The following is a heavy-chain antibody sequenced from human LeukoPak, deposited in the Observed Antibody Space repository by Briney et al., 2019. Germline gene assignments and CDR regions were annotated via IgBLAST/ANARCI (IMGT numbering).Heavy chain of an antibody. D-gene: IGHD7-27*01. J-gene: IGHJ4*02. CDR2: FSSNGGST. V-gene: IGHV3-64*01. CDR3: ARDSRTAKLGIGEYGDY. CDR1: GFTFSSYA. Sequence: GGSLRLSCAASGFTFSSYAMHWVRQAPGKGLEYVSAFSSNGGSTYYANSVKGRFTISRDNSKNTLYLQMGSLRAEDMAVYYCARDSRTAKLGIGEYGDYWGQGTLVTVSS.